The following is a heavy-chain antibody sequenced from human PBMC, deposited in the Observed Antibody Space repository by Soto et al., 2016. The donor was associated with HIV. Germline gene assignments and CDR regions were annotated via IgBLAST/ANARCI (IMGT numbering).Heavy chain of an antibody. CDR2: IIPVFVTV. V-gene: IGHV1-69*01. J-gene: IGHJ3*02. CDR3: ARAHYDLFTEPVKAFDI. D-gene: IGHD3-9*01. CDR1: GGYFNKQI. Sequence: QVQVVQSGADVKKPGSSVTVSCKSSGGYFNKQIFTWVRQAPGQGPEWMGAIIPVFVTVHYAQKFNGRVTFNADDSTSTASMTLRNLKSDDTALYYCARAHYDLFTEPVKAFDIWGQGTMVTVSS.